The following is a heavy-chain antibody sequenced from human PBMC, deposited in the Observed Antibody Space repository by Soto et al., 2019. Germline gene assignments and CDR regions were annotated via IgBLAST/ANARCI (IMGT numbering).Heavy chain of an antibody. D-gene: IGHD3-22*01. CDR2: ISYDGSNK. J-gene: IGHJ6*02. CDR1: GFTFSSYG. Sequence: GGSLRLSCAASGFTFSSYGMHWVRQAPGKGLEWVAVISYDGSNKYYADSVKGRFTISRDNSKNTLYLQMSSLRSEDTAVYYCVVDSFGMDVWGQGTTVTSP. CDR3: VVDSFGMDV. V-gene: IGHV3-30*03.